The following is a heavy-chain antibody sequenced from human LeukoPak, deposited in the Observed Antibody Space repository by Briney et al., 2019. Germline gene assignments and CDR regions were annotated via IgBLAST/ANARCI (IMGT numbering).Heavy chain of an antibody. Sequence: SVKVSCKASGGTFISYAISWVRQAPGQGLEWMGGIIPIFGTANYAQKFQGRVTITADESTSTAYMELSSLRSEDTAVYYCARGVGSPLQYWFDPWGQGTLVTVSS. CDR1: GGTFISYA. CDR2: IIPIFGTA. J-gene: IGHJ5*02. CDR3: ARGVGSPLQYWFDP. D-gene: IGHD2-15*01. V-gene: IGHV1-69*13.